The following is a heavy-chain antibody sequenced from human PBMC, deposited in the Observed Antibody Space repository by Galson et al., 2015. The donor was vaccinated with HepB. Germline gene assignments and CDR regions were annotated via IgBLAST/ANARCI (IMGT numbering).Heavy chain of an antibody. J-gene: IGHJ6*02. CDR3: AKVLAASSVYYYYGLDV. CDR1: GFTFSTYG. V-gene: IGHV3-30*18. CDR2: ISYDGSNK. Sequence: SLRLSCAASGFTFSTYGIHWVRQAPGKGLEWVAVISYDGSNKYYADSVKGRFTISRDNSKNTLYLQMNSLRAEDTAVYYCAKVLAASSVYYYYGLDVWGQGTTVTVSS. D-gene: IGHD3-22*01.